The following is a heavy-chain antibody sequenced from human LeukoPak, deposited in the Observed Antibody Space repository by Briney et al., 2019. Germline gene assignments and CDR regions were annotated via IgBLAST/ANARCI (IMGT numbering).Heavy chain of an antibody. Sequence: PGGSLRLSCAASGFTFSSYAMSWVRQAPGKGLEWVSAISGSGGSTYYADSVMGRFTISRDNSKNTLYLQMNSLRAEDTAVYYCARVPSLWLEGGYFDYWGQGTLVTVSS. CDR2: ISGSGGST. CDR1: GFTFSSYA. CDR3: ARVPSLWLEGGYFDY. J-gene: IGHJ4*02. D-gene: IGHD5-18*01. V-gene: IGHV3-23*01.